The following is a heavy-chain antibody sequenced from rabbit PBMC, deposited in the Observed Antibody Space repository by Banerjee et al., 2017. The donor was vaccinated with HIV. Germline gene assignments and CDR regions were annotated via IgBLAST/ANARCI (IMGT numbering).Heavy chain of an antibody. J-gene: IGHJ4*01. CDR3: VSYDDYGDRNL. D-gene: IGHD2-1*01. V-gene: IGHV1S40*01. Sequence: QSLEESGGDLVKPGASLTLTCTASGIDFSSYSMGWVRQAPGKGLEWIACIYVSSGTTWYASWAKGRFSISKTSSTTVTLQMTSLTAVDTATYFCVSYDDYGDRNLWGPGTLVTVS. CDR2: IYVSSGTT. CDR1: GIDFSSYS.